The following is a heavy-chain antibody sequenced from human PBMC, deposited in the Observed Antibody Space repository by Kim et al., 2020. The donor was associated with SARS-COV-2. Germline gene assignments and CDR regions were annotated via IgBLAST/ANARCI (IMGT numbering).Heavy chain of an antibody. CDR2: ST. Sequence: STSYADSVKGRFTISRDNSKNTLYLQMISLRAEDTAVFYCAKGLGKYFDYWGQGTLVTVSS. V-gene: IGHV3-23*01. J-gene: IGHJ4*02. CDR3: AKGLGKYFDY.